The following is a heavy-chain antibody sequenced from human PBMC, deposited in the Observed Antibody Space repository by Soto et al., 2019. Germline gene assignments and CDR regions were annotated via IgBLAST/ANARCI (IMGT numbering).Heavy chain of an antibody. CDR3: ASRIAQLEGDY. Sequence: SVKVSCKASGGTFSSYAISWVRQAPGQGLEWMGGIIPIFGTANYAQKFQGRVTITADKSTSTAYMELSSLRSEDTAVYYCASRIAQLEGDYWGQGTLVTVSS. CDR2: IIPIFGTA. V-gene: IGHV1-69*06. CDR1: GGTFSSYA. J-gene: IGHJ4*02. D-gene: IGHD6-13*01.